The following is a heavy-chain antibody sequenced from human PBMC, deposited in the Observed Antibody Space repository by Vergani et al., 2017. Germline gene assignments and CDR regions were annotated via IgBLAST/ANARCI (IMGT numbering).Heavy chain of an antibody. CDR2: IYYSGST. CDR1: GGSVSSGSYY. D-gene: IGHD4-23*01. Sequence: QVQLQESGPGLVKPSETLSLTCTVSGGSVSSGSYYWSWIRQPPGKGLEWIGYIYYSGSTNYNPSLKSRVTISVDTSKNQFSLKLSSVTAADTAVYYCARVASSTTVVTHDGNYDDYGMDVWGQGTTVTVSS. CDR3: ARVASSTTVVTHDGNYDDYGMDV. J-gene: IGHJ6*02. V-gene: IGHV4-61*01.